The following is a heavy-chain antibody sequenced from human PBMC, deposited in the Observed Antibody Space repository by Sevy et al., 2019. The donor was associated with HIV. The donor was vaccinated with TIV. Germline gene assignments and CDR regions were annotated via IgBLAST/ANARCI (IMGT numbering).Heavy chain of an antibody. CDR1: GFTFSSYG. CDR2: IWYDGSNK. D-gene: IGHD4-17*01. V-gene: IGHV3-33*01. Sequence: GGSLRLSCAASGFTFSSYGMHWVRQAPGKGLEWVAVIWYDGSNKYYADSVKGRFTISRDNSKNTLYLQMNSLRAEDTAVYYCARCPDYGGNSGYFQHWGQVTLVTVSS. J-gene: IGHJ1*01. CDR3: ARCPDYGGNSGYFQH.